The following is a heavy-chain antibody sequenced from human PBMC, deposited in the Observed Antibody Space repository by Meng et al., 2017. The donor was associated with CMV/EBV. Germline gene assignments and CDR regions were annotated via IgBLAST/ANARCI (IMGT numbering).Heavy chain of an antibody. CDR3: ASRGDSHAFDI. Sequence: LRLSCTVSGGSISSGGYYWSWIRQHPGKGLEWIGYIYYSGSTYCNPSLKSRVTISVDTSKNQFSLKLSSVTAADTAVYYCASRGDSHAFDIWGQGTMVTVSS. V-gene: IGHV4-31*03. CDR2: IYYSGST. CDR1: GGSISSGGYY. J-gene: IGHJ3*02. D-gene: IGHD4-17*01.